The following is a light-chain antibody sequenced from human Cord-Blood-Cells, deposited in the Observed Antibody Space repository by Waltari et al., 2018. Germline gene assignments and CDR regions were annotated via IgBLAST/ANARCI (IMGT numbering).Light chain of an antibody. Sequence: NFMLTQPHSVSESPGKTVTISCTGSSGSIASNYVQWYQQRPGSAPTTVIYEDNQRPSGIPERFSGSNSGNTATLTISGTQAMDEADYYCQAWDSSPNWVFGGGTKLTVL. CDR2: EDN. CDR3: QAWDSSPNWV. J-gene: IGLJ3*02. V-gene: IGLV6-57*02. CDR1: SGSIASNY.